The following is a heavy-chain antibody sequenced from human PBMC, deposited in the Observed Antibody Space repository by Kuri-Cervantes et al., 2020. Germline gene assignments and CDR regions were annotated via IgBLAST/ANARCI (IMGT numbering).Heavy chain of an antibody. CDR2: IYYTGTT. Sequence: ESLKISCAVYGGSFSGYYWSWIRQPPGKGLEWIGTIYYTGTTYHNPSLNSRVTISVDTSKNQFSLNLRSVTAADTAVYYCARLVQPWSYWDYWGQGTLVTVSS. J-gene: IGHJ4*02. CDR1: GGSFSGYY. CDR3: ARLVQPWSYWDY. V-gene: IGHV4-34*11. D-gene: IGHD5-18*01.